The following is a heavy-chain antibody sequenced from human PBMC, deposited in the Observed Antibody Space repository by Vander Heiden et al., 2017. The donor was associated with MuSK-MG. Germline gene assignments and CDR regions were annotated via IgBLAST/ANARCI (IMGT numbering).Heavy chain of an antibody. CDR1: GGSFRGYY. V-gene: IGHV4-34*01. CDR2: INHSGST. Sequence: QVQLQQWGAGLLQPSETLSLTCAVYGGSFRGYYWSWIRQPPGKGLEWIGEINHSGSTNYNPARKSRVTISVDTAKNQFSRKLSSVTAADTAVYYCATGGTGVPAANFDYWGQGTLVTVSS. J-gene: IGHJ4*02. CDR3: ATGGTGVPAANFDY. D-gene: IGHD2-2*01.